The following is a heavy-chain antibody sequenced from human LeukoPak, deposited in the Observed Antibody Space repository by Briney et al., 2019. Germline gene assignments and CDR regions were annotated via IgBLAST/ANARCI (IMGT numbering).Heavy chain of an antibody. D-gene: IGHD1-1*01. CDR2: LSTDSTRE. CDR1: GFTFKGHW. Sequence: PGGSLRLPCAASGFTFKGHWMHWVRQSPGKGLVWVSRLSTDSTRENYADSVKGRFTVSRDNAKNTLYLQLNSLRVDDTAVYYCARGERRGPLDYWGQGTLVTVSS. J-gene: IGHJ4*02. V-gene: IGHV3-74*01. CDR3: ARGERRGPLDY.